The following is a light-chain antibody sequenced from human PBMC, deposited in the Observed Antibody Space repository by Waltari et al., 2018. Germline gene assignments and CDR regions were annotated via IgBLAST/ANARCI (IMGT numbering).Light chain of an antibody. Sequence: DILMTQSPPTLSASMGDRVTITCRASRAMSTKLDWYQQKPGRAPKLLIYKASSLESGVPARFSGSGSGTEFTLTISTLQPDDFATYYCQEYVDDLWTFGQGTKVEIK. J-gene: IGKJ1*01. CDR1: RAMSTK. CDR2: KAS. V-gene: IGKV1-5*03. CDR3: QEYVDDLWT.